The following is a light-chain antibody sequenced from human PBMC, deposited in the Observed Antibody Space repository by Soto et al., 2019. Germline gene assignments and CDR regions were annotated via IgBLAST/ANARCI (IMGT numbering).Light chain of an antibody. CDR1: QTVSTY. J-gene: IGKJ5*01. CDR2: DAS. CDR3: QQRNNWHPDIT. Sequence: EIVLTQSPVTLSLSPWGRATLSCRASQTVSTYLAWYQPKPGQAPRLLIYDASNRDTGIPARFSGSGSETDFTLTISSIEPEDFAVYYCQQRNNWHPDITCVQGTRLDIK. V-gene: IGKV3-11*01.